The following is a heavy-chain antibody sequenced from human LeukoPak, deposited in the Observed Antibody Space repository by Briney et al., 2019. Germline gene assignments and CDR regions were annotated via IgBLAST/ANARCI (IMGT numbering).Heavy chain of an antibody. D-gene: IGHD3-10*01. J-gene: IGHJ4*02. CDR1: GYTLTELS. CDR2: FDPEDGET. Sequence: ASVKVSCKVSGYTLTELSMHWVRQAPGKGLEWMGGFDPEDGETIYAQKFQGRVTMTEDTSTDTAYMGLSSLRSEDTAVYYCATRTAYGVLNFDYWGQGTLVTVSS. V-gene: IGHV1-24*01. CDR3: ATRTAYGVLNFDY.